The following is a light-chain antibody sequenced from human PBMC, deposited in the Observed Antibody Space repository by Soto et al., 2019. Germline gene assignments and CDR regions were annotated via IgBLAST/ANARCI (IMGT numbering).Light chain of an antibody. J-gene: IGKJ1*01. CDR2: DAS. CDR1: QSVSSY. Sequence: EIVLTQSPATLSLSPGERATLSCRASQSVSSYLAWYQQKPGQAPRLLIYDASNRATGIPARFSGSGSGTDFTLTISSLEPEDFAVYYCQQRSNWWTFCQGTKVEIK. V-gene: IGKV3-11*01. CDR3: QQRSNWWT.